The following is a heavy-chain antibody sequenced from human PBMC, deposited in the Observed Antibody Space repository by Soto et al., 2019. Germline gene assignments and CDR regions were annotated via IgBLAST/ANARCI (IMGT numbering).Heavy chain of an antibody. D-gene: IGHD3-10*01. J-gene: IGHJ6*03. CDR2: ISGSGGST. V-gene: IGHV3-23*01. CDR3: AKGAMAGTIARKYYMDV. Sequence: GGSLRLSCAASGFTFSSYAMSWVRQAPGKGLEWVSAISGSGGSTYYADSVKGRFTISRDKSKNTLYLQMNSLRAEDTAVYYCAKGAMAGTIARKYYMDVWGKGTTVTVSS. CDR1: GFTFSSYA.